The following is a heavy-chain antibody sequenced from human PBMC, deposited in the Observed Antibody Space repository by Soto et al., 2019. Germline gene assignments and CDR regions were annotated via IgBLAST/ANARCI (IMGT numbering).Heavy chain of an antibody. CDR3: VREGNCGGVCYSTSYFED. D-gene: IGHD2-21*02. CDR2: INLRDGDR. CDR1: GYSFTRYY. V-gene: IGHV1-46*01. J-gene: IGHJ4*02. Sequence: ASVNVSCKASGYSFTRYYIHWVRQAPGRGLEWMGIINLRDGDRRFAQTFQGRVTRTRDTSTSTVYMELRSLRSEDTAIYYCVREGNCGGVCYSTSYFEDWGLGTLLTVS.